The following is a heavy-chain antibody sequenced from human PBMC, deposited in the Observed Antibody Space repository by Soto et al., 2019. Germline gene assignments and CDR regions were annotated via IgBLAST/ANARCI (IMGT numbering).Heavy chain of an antibody. CDR2: IGAARDP. V-gene: IGHV3-13*05. J-gene: IGHJ6*02. CDR3: ARAYTGRLPRRADYYYAMDV. D-gene: IGHD2-2*02. CDR1: GFTFSNFD. Sequence: PGGSLRLSCATSGFTFSNFDMHWVRQVPGKGLEWVSAIGAARDPYYLGSVKGRFTISRENAKKSVYLQMNDLRAGDSAVYYCARAYTGRLPRRADYYYAMDVWGQGTTVTVSS.